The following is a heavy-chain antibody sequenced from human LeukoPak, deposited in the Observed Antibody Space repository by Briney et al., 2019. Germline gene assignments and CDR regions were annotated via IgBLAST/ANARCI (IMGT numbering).Heavy chain of an antibody. CDR3: VKGLYTIDY. D-gene: IGHD2-2*02. Sequence: GGSLRLSCAASGFTFSDFAMNWVRQAPGKGLEWVSAISAGGTFYADFVKGRFTISRDNSKNTLYLQMNSLRVDDTAVYYCVKGLYTIDYWGQGTLVTVSS. J-gene: IGHJ4*02. V-gene: IGHV3-23*01. CDR1: GFTFSDFA. CDR2: ISAGGT.